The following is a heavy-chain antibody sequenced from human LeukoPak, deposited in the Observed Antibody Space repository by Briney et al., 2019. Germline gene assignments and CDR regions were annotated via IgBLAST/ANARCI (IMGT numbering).Heavy chain of an antibody. J-gene: IGHJ3*02. D-gene: IGHD3-22*01. CDR3: ARVEGPYYYDSSGYQTGAVDI. Sequence: ASVKVSCKASGGTFSSYAISWVRQAPGQGLEWMGRIIPIFGIANYAQKFQGRVTITADKSTSTAYMELSSLRSEDTAVYYCARVEGPYYYDSSGYQTGAVDIWGQGTMVTVSS. CDR1: GGTFSSYA. CDR2: IIPIFGIA. V-gene: IGHV1-69*04.